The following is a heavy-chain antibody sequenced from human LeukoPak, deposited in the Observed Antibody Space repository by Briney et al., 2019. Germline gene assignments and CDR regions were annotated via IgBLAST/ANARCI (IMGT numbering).Heavy chain of an antibody. Sequence: GASVKVSCKVSGYTLTELSMHWVRQAPGKGLEWVGGFDPEDGETIYAQKFQGRVTMTEDTSTDTAYMELSSLRSEDTAVYYCATDPPPPDSSGYYSFDYWGQGTLVTVSS. CDR2: FDPEDGET. V-gene: IGHV1-24*01. CDR1: GYTLTELS. D-gene: IGHD3-22*01. J-gene: IGHJ4*02. CDR3: ATDPPPPDSSGYYSFDY.